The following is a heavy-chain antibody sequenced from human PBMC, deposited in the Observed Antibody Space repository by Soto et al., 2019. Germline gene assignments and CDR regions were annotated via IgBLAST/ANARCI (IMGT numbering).Heavy chain of an antibody. V-gene: IGHV4-39*01. CDR1: GGYISNSRYY. J-gene: IGHJ3*02. D-gene: IGHD2-8*01. CDR3: ARVSVLGQAAFDI. CDR2: IYYSGST. Sequence: LVPLRHTSTVAGGYISNSRYYRGWIRQPPGKGLEWIGSIYYSGSTYYNPSLKSRVTISVDTSKNQFSLKLSSVTAADTAVYYCARVSVLGQAAFDIWGQGTMVTVSS.